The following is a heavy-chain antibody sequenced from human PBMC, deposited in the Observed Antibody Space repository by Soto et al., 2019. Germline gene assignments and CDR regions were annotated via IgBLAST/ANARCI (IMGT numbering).Heavy chain of an antibody. Sequence: QVQLVESGGGVVQPGRSLRLSCAASGFTFSSYGMHWVRQAPGKGLEWVAVIWYDGSNKYYADSVKGRFTISRDNSKHTLYLQMNSLRAEDTAVYYCARDVMVTAMVMWYFDLWGRGTLVTVSS. J-gene: IGHJ2*01. D-gene: IGHD2-21*02. CDR2: IWYDGSNK. CDR1: GFTFSSYG. CDR3: ARDVMVTAMVMWYFDL. V-gene: IGHV3-33*01.